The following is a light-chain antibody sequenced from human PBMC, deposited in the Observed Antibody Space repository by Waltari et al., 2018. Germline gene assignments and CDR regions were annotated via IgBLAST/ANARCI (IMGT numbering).Light chain of an antibody. J-gene: IGLJ3*02. CDR2: SNH. V-gene: IGLV1-44*01. CDR1: NCNIGANT. CDR3: ATWDDSLNGWV. Sequence: QSVLTQPPSASGTPGQSVTISCSGSNCNIGANTVNWYQHLPGTAPKPFIFSNHRRPSWVPGRFSGSKSGTSASLAISGLQSDDEADYYCATWDDSLNGWVFGGGTKLTVL.